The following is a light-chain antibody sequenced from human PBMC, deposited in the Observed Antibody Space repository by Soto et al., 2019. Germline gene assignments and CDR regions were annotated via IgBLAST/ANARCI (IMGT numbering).Light chain of an antibody. CDR3: LSDEPFPPT. J-gene: IGKJ4*01. V-gene: IGKV1-6*01. Sequence: AIQMTQSPSSLSASVGDRVTVTCRASQDIRTDLGWYQQRPGKAPQLLIYGASRLHSGVPSRFSGSGAGTDFNFTNSRPPPEDFSTFLFLSDEPFPPTFGGGTRVDI. CDR2: GAS. CDR1: QDIRTD.